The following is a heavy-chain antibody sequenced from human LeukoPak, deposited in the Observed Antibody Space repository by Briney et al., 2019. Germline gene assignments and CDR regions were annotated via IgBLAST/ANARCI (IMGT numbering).Heavy chain of an antibody. CDR1: GGSISSYY. Sequence: SETLSLTCTVSGGSISSYYWSWIRQPPGKGLEWIGYIYYSGSTNYNPSLKSRVTISVDTSKNQFSLKLSSVTAADTAVYYCAREGIYYDSSGYPTNAFDIWGQGTMVTVSS. D-gene: IGHD3-22*01. V-gene: IGHV4-59*12. CDR3: AREGIYYDSSGYPTNAFDI. J-gene: IGHJ3*02. CDR2: IYYSGST.